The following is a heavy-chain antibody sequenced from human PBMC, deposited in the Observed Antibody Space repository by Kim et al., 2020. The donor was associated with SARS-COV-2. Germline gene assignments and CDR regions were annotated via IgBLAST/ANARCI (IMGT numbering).Heavy chain of an antibody. CDR3: ARGGDLEVAGDHTFGGVIQPLSPIGY. V-gene: IGHV4-34*01. D-gene: IGHD3-16*02. Sequence: SETLSLTCAVSGGSFSGYYWSWIRQPPGKGLEWIGEINHSGSTNYNPSLKSRVTISVDTSKNQFSLKLSSVTAADTAVYYCARGGDLEVAGDHTFGGVIQPLSPIGYWGQGTLVTVSS. CDR2: INHSGST. J-gene: IGHJ4*02. CDR1: GGSFSGYY.